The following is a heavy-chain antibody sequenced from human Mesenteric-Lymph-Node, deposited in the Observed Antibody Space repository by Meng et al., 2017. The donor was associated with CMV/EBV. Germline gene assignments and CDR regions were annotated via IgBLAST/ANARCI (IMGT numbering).Heavy chain of an antibody. CDR3: ARAVVVPAAIYYYYYGMDV. CDR2: ISSNGGST. Sequence: GESLKISYAASGFTFSSYAMHWVRQAPGKGLEYVSAISSNGGSTYYADSVKGRFTISRDNSKNTLYLQMGSLRAEDMAVYYCARAVVVPAAIYYYYYGMDVWGQGTTVTVSS. CDR1: GFTFSSYA. V-gene: IGHV3-64*02. J-gene: IGHJ6*02. D-gene: IGHD2-2*01.